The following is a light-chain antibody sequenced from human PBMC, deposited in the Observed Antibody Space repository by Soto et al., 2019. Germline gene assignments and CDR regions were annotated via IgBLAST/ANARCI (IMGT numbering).Light chain of an antibody. V-gene: IGLV1-44*01. J-gene: IGLJ2*01. CDR1: TSNIGSNS. Sequence: QSALTQPPSASGTPGQRVTISCSGSTSNIGSNSVNWYQQFPGTAPKLLIYSSDKRPSGVPDRFSGSKSGTSASLAISGLQSEDEADYFCAAWDDSLDGLVFGGGTKLTVL. CDR2: SSD. CDR3: AAWDDSLDGLV.